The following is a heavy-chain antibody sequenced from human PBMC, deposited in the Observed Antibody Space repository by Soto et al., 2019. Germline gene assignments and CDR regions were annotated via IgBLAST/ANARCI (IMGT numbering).Heavy chain of an antibody. CDR1: GGSISSSSYY. Sequence: SETLSLTCTVSGGSISSSSYYWGWIRQPPGKGLEWIGSIYYSGSTYYNPSLKSRVTISVDTSKNQFSLKLSSVTAADTAVYYCARMASATEKAVAGTGDGMDVWGQGTTVTVSS. CDR2: IYYSGST. J-gene: IGHJ6*02. CDR3: ARMASATEKAVAGTGDGMDV. D-gene: IGHD6-19*01. V-gene: IGHV4-39*01.